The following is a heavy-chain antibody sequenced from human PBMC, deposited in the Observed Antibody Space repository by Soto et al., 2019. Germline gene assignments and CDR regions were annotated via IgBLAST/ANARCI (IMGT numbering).Heavy chain of an antibody. V-gene: IGHV1-18*01. D-gene: IGHD2-2*01. CDR3: ARDCSSTRCSDAFDI. Sequence: GASVKVSCKASGYTFTSYGISWVRQAPGQGLEWMGWISGYNGNTNYAQKLQGRVTMTTDTSTSTAYMELRSLRSDDTAVYYCARDCSSTRCSDAFDIWGQGTMVTVSS. CDR1: GYTFTSYG. CDR2: ISGYNGNT. J-gene: IGHJ3*02.